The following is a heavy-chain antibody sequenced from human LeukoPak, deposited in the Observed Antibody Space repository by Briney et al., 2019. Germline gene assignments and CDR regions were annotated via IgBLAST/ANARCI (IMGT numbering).Heavy chain of an antibody. J-gene: IGHJ4*02. CDR1: GYTFTSYG. D-gene: IGHD1-26*01. V-gene: IGHV1-18*01. Sequence: ASVKVSCKASGYTFTSYGISWVRQAPGQGLEWMGWISAYNGNTNHAQKLQGRVTMTTDTSTSTAYMELRSLRSDDTAVYYCARRVRGLPLGSYYGDYWGQGTLVTVSS. CDR3: ARRVRGLPLGSYYGDY. CDR2: ISAYNGNT.